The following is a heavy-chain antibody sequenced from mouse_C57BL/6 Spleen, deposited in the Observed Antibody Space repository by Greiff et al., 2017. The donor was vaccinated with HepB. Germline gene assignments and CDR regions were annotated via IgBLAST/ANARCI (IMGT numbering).Heavy chain of an antibody. V-gene: IGHV5-4*01. CDR2: ISDGGSYT. CDR3: ARDNLLLRYFDY. D-gene: IGHD1-1*01. CDR1: GFTFSSYA. Sequence: EVKLMESGGGLVKPGGSLKLSCAASGFTFSSYAMSWVRQTPEKRLEWVATISDGGSYTYYPDNVKGRFTISRDNAKNNLYLQMSHLKSEDTAMYYCARDNLLLRYFDYWGQGTTLTVSS. J-gene: IGHJ2*01.